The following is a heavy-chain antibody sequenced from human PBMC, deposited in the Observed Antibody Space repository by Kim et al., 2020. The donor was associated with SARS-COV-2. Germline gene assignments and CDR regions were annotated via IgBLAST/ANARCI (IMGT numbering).Heavy chain of an antibody. D-gene: IGHD6-13*01. CDR3: AKDAYSSSWYGVY. J-gene: IGHJ4*02. Sequence: YAAAVKGRFTISRENSKNTLYLQMNSLRTEDTAVYCCAKDAYSSSWYGVYWGQGTLVTVSS. V-gene: IGHV3-30*02.